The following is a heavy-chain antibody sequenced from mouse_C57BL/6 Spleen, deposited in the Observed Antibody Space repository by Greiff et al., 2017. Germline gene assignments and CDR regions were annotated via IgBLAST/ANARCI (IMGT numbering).Heavy chain of an antibody. D-gene: IGHD1-1*01. Sequence: VKLMESGAELVKPGASVKISCKASGYTFTDYYINWVQQRPGQGLEWIGKIGPGSGSNYYNEKLKCKATLTAGKSTSTTYMQLSSLTSEASTVYFCTRSHYYGSSPDYWGQGTTLTVSS. CDR2: IGPGSGSN. CDR3: TRSHYYGSSPDY. V-gene: IGHV1-77*01. CDR1: GYTFTDYY. J-gene: IGHJ2*01.